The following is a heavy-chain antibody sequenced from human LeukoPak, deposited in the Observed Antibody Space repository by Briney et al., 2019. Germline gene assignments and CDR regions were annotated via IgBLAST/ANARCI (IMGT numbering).Heavy chain of an antibody. V-gene: IGHV4-38-2*02. J-gene: IGHJ6*03. CDR3: AREDGRWVVLAGYYYYMDV. CDR1: GYSISSGYY. Sequence: SETLSLTCTVSGYSISSGYYWGWIRQPPGKGLEWIGSIYHSGSTYYNPSLKSRVTISVDTSKNQFSLKLSSVTAADTAVYYCAREDGRWVVLAGYYYYMDVWGKGTTVTVSS. CDR2: IYHSGST. D-gene: IGHD2-8*02.